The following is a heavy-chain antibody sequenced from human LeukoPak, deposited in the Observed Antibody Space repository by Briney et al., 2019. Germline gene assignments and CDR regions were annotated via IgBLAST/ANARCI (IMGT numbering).Heavy chain of an antibody. Sequence: SETLSLTCTVSDVSLSTGYYYWNWIRQPPGKGLEWIGYISYSGSTYYNPSLKSRVAISVDTSKNQFSLKLTFLTAADTGVYYCARESYSRYYYFDYWGQGTLVTVSS. CDR1: DVSLSTGYYY. J-gene: IGHJ4*02. V-gene: IGHV4-30-4*01. CDR2: ISYSGST. D-gene: IGHD6-13*01. CDR3: ARESYSRYYYFDY.